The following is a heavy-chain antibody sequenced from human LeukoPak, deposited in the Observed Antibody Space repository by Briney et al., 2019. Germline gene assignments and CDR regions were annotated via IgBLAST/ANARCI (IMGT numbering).Heavy chain of an antibody. CDR1: GFTFATDS. D-gene: IGHD3-10*01. Sequence: GGSLRLSCAASGFTFATDSMNWVRQAPGKGLEWVSSISSSSYHIFYADSVKGRFTISRDNAKNSLYLQMNSLRAEDTAVYYCARGGEWWERITMVRGPWGFDPWGQGTLVTVSS. CDR3: ARGGEWWERITMVRGPWGFDP. J-gene: IGHJ5*02. CDR2: ISSSSYHI. V-gene: IGHV3-21*01.